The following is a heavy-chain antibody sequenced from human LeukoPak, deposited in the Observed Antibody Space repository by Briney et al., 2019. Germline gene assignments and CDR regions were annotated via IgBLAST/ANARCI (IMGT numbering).Heavy chain of an antibody. V-gene: IGHV3-23*01. CDR3: AKAYSSSLYGDAFHI. J-gene: IGHJ3*02. D-gene: IGHD6-13*01. Sequence: PGGSLRLSCAGSGFTFRFYAMTWVREAPGKGLEWVSGISGDASVSKDADSVKGRFNISRDNSKNTLYLQLNSLRVEDTAIYYCAKAYSSSLYGDAFHIWGQGTMVTVS. CDR1: GFTFRFYA. CDR2: ISGDASVS.